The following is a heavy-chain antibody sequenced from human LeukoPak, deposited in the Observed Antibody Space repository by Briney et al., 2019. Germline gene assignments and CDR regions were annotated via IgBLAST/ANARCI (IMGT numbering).Heavy chain of an antibody. V-gene: IGHV3-7*01. J-gene: IGHJ4*02. CDR1: GFTFSSYW. D-gene: IGHD6-19*01. CDR2: IKEDGSIQ. CDR3: ARDVWTGVAVSDY. Sequence: GGSLRLSCVASGFTFSSYWMTWVRQAPGKGLEWLANIKEDGSIQYYLDSVRGRFTISRDNAKTSVYLQLNSLRADDTAVYYCARDVWTGVAVSDYWGQETLVTVSS.